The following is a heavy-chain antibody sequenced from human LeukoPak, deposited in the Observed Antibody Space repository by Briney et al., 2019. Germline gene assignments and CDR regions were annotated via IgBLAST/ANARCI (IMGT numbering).Heavy chain of an antibody. CDR3: ARGNHPRGYDFWSGYYSREQDYYYYGMDV. CDR1: GYTFTSYY. V-gene: IGHV1-46*01. Sequence: SVKVSCKASGYTFTSYYMHWVRQAPGQGLEWMGIINPSGGSTSYAQKFQGRVTMTRDTSTSTVYMELSSLRSEDTAVYYCARGNHPRGYDFWSGYYSREQDYYYYGMDVWGQGTTVTVSS. D-gene: IGHD3-3*01. J-gene: IGHJ6*02. CDR2: INPSGGST.